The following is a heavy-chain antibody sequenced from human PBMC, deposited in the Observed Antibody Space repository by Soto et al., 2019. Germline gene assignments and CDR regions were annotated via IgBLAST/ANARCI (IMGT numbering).Heavy chain of an antibody. CDR1: GGSISSSSYY. D-gene: IGHD3-9*01. CDR3: ARLYYDILTGSYYFDY. Sequence: PSETLSLTCTVSGGSISSSSYYWGWIRQPPGKGLEWIGSIYYSGSTYYNPSLKSRVTISVDTSKNQFSLKLSSVTAADTVVFYCARLYYDILTGSYYFDYGGQGTLVTVSS. CDR2: IYYSGST. V-gene: IGHV4-39*01. J-gene: IGHJ4*02.